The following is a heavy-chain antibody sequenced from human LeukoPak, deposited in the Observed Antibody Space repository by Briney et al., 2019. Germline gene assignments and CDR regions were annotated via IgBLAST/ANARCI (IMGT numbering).Heavy chain of an antibody. J-gene: IGHJ5*02. Sequence: SLRLSCAASGFTFSSYGMHWVRQAPGKGLEWVAVIWYDGSNKYYADSVKGRSTISRDNSKNTLYLQMNSLRAEDTAVYYCARDLGDSSSPNNWFDPWGQGTLVTVSS. D-gene: IGHD6-13*01. CDR3: ARDLGDSSSPNNWFDP. CDR1: GFTFSSYG. V-gene: IGHV3-33*01. CDR2: IWYDGSNK.